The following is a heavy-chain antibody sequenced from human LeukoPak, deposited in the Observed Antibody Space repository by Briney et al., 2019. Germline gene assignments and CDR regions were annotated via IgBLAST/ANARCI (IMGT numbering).Heavy chain of an antibody. CDR1: GFTFSSYS. D-gene: IGHD5-24*01. CDR2: ISSSSSYI. CDR3: ARDHGDGYNCADY. V-gene: IGHV3-21*01. J-gene: IGHJ4*02. Sequence: GGSLRLSCAASGFTFSSYSMNWVRQAPGKGLEWVSSISSSSSYIYYADSVEGRFTISRDNAKNSLYLQMNSLRAEDTAVYYCARDHGDGYNCADYWGQGTLVTVSS.